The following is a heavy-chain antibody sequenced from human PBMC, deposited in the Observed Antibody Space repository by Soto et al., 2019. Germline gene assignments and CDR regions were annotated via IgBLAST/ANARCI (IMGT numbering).Heavy chain of an antibody. D-gene: IGHD3-10*01. CDR3: ARAPSYYFGSGSYLDY. CDR1: GFTFISYS. J-gene: IGHJ4*02. V-gene: IGHV3-21*01. CDR2: ITSRSGYI. Sequence: EVQLVESGGGLVKPGGSLRPSCPASGFTFISYSINWVRQAPGKGLEWVSSITSRSGYIYYADSVKGRFTISRDKARNSLFLQMISLRAEDTAVYYCARAPSYYFGSGSYLDYWGQGTLVTVSP.